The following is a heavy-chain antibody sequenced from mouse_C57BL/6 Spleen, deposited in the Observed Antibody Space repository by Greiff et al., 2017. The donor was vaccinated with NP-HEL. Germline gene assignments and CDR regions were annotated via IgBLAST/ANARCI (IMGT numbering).Heavy chain of an antibody. V-gene: IGHV1-50*01. Sequence: QVHVKQSGAELVKPGASVKLSCKASGYTFTSYWMQWVKHRPGQGLEWIGEIDPSDSYTNYNQKFKGKATLTVDTSSSTAYMQLSSLTSEDSAVYYCARGGGNYPFDYWGQGTTLTVSS. CDR1: GYTFTSYW. CDR2: IDPSDSYT. J-gene: IGHJ2*01. D-gene: IGHD2-1*01. CDR3: ARGGGNYPFDY.